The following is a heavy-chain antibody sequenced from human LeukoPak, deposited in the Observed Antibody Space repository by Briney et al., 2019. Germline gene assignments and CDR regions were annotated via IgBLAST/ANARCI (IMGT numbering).Heavy chain of an antibody. J-gene: IGHJ4*02. V-gene: IGHV4-38-2*02. D-gene: IGHD6-13*01. Sequence: SETLSLTCTVSGYSISSGYYWGWIRQPPGKGLEWIGSIYHSGSTYYNPSLKSRVTISVDTSKNQFSLKLSSVTAADTAVYYCARGDSSSWFRLIIDYWGQGTLVTVSS. CDR1: GYSISSGYY. CDR2: IYHSGST. CDR3: ARGDSSSWFRLIIDY.